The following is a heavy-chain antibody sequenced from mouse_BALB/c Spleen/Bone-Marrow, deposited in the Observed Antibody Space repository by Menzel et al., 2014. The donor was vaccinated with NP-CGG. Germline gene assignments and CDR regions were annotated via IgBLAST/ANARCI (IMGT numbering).Heavy chain of an antibody. J-gene: IGHJ3*01. CDR3: ARQDGYDGTWFAY. CDR2: ISSGGPYT. D-gene: IGHD2-2*01. CDR1: GFPFSRYD. Sequence: EVNVVESGGGLVKPGGSLKLSCAASGFPFSRYDMSWVRQTPEKRLEWVATISSGGPYTYYPVSVKGRFTISRDNARNTLNLQMSGLRSEDTALYYCARQDGYDGTWFAYWGQGTLVTVSA. V-gene: IGHV5-9*02.